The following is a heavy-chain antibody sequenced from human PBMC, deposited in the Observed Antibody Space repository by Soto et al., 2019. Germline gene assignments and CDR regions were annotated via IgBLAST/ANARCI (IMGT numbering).Heavy chain of an antibody. J-gene: IGHJ6*03. CDR2: IYYSGST. CDR3: ARRTSIAARPSIKSHYYYYMAV. D-gene: IGHD6-6*01. V-gene: IGHV4-31*03. Sequence: LSLTCTVSGGSISSGGDDWSWIRQHPGKGLEWIGYIYYSGSTYYNPSLKSRVTISVDTSKNQFSLKLSCVTAADTAVYYCARRTSIAARPSIKSHYYYYMAVWGKGTTVTVSS. CDR1: GGSISSGGDD.